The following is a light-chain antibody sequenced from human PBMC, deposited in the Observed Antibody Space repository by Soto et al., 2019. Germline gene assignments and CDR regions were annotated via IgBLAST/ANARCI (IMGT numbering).Light chain of an antibody. CDR1: QTVSSY. CDR3: QQYGTSPIT. Sequence: ENVLTQSPGTLSLFPGERATLSCRASQTVSSYLTWYQQRPGQAPRLLISGSSRRATGIPDSFSGSGSGTDFTLTISRLEPEDFALYYCQQYGTSPITFGQGTRLEIK. V-gene: IGKV3-20*01. CDR2: GSS. J-gene: IGKJ5*01.